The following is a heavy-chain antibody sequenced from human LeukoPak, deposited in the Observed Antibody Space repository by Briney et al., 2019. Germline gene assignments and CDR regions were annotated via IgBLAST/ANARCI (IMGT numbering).Heavy chain of an antibody. Sequence: SVKVSCKASGGTFSSYAISWVRQAPGQGLEWTGRIIPIFGIANYAQKFQGRVTITADKSTSTAYMELSSLRSEDTAVYYCARELMDTAMVTGFGYWGQGTLVTVSS. CDR3: ARELMDTAMVTGFGY. D-gene: IGHD5-18*01. CDR1: GGTFSSYA. J-gene: IGHJ4*02. V-gene: IGHV1-69*04. CDR2: IIPIFGIA.